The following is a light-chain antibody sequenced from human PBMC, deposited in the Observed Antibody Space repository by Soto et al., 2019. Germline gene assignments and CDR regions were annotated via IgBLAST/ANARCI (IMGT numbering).Light chain of an antibody. Sequence: EIVLTQSPGTLSLSPGDRATLSCRASQSVSSNFLAWYQQKPGQAPRLLIYGASIRATGIPDRFSGSGSGNAFTRTSRRLETEDFAMYFCHHYGSSPRTFGQGTKVEIK. CDR1: QSVSSNF. J-gene: IGKJ1*01. V-gene: IGKV3-20*01. CDR3: HHYGSSPRT. CDR2: GAS.